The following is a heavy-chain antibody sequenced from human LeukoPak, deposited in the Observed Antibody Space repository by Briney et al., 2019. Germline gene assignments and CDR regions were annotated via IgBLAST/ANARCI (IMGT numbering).Heavy chain of an antibody. D-gene: IGHD2-2*02. J-gene: IGHJ4*02. CDR1: GFTFSSYS. CDR2: ISSSSSYI. CDR3: ARDRLVVPAAILDY. Sequence: NPGGSLRLSCAASGFTFSSYSMNWVRQAPGKGLEWVSSISSSSSYIYYADSVKGRFTISRDNAKNSLYLQMNSLRAEDTAVYYCARDRLVVPAAILDYWGQGTLVTVSS. V-gene: IGHV3-21*01.